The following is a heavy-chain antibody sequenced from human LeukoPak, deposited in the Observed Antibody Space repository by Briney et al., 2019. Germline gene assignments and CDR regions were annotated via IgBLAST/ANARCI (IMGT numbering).Heavy chain of an antibody. V-gene: IGHV3-23*01. Sequence: GGSLRLSRAASGFTFSSYAMRWVRPAPGQGLEGVSAISGSGGSTYYADSVKGRFTISRDNYKNTLYLQMNSLRAEDTAVYYCANFVGATPDAFDIWGQGTMVTVSS. D-gene: IGHD1-26*01. J-gene: IGHJ3*02. CDR2: ISGSGGST. CDR1: GFTFSSYA. CDR3: ANFVGATPDAFDI.